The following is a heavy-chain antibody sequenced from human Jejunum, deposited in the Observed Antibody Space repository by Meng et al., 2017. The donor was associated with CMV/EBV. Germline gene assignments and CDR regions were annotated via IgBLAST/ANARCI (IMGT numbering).Heavy chain of an antibody. V-gene: IGHV3-21*01. Sequence: CVASGSTFITDTVNWVRQAPGKGLEWVSSISSRMAFTYYADSVKGRFTISRDDTQNSVHLQMNSLRVEDTAIYSCVRGSDFRYGMDIWGQGTTVTVSS. CDR3: VRGSDFRYGMDI. CDR2: ISSRMAFT. D-gene: IGHD3-3*01. CDR1: GSTFITDT. J-gene: IGHJ6*02.